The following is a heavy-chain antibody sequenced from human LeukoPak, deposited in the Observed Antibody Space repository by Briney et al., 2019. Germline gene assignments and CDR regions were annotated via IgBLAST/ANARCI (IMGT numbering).Heavy chain of an antibody. Sequence: GGSLRLSCAASGFTFSDYYMSWIRQAPGKGLEWVSYISSSGSTKYYADSVKGRFTISRDNGKNSYLQMNSLRAEDTAVYYCARDGHAYGRGSPHYWGQGTLVTVSS. V-gene: IGHV3-11*01. CDR3: ARDGHAYGRGSPHY. D-gene: IGHD3-10*01. J-gene: IGHJ4*02. CDR2: ISSSGSTK. CDR1: GFTFSDYY.